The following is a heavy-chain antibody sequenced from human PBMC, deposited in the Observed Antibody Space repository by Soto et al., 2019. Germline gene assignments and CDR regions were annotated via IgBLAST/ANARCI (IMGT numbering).Heavy chain of an antibody. D-gene: IGHD3-10*01. CDR2: IIWNSGSI. CDR1: GFTFDDYA. CDR3: AKDATRAGYYYYYMDV. J-gene: IGHJ6*03. Sequence: EVQLVESGGGLVQPGRSLRLSCAASGFTFDDYAMHWVRQAPGKGLEWVSGIIWNSGSIGYADSVKGPFIISRDNAKNSLYLQMNSLRAEDKALYYCAKDATRAGYYYYYMDVWGKGTTVTVSS. V-gene: IGHV3-9*01.